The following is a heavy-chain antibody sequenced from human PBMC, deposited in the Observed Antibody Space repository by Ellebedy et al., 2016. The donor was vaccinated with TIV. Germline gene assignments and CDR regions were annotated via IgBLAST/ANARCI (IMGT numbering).Heavy chain of an antibody. Sequence: GESLKISCAASGFTFSSYAMTWVRQAPGRGLEWVSAISGSGGTTYYADSVKGRFTISRDNSKNTLYLQMNSLRAEDTAVYYCARTRGYNYGYSDYWGQGTLVTVSS. CDR2: ISGSGGTT. V-gene: IGHV3-23*01. CDR1: GFTFSSYA. CDR3: ARTRGYNYGYSDY. D-gene: IGHD5-18*01. J-gene: IGHJ4*02.